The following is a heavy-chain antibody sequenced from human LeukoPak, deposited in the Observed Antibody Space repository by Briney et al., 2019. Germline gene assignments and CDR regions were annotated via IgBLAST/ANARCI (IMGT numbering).Heavy chain of an antibody. Sequence: QTGGSLRLSCADSGYTFSSYAMHWVRQAPGKGLEWVAVISYDGSNKYYADSVKGRFTISRDNSKNTLYLQMNSLRAEDTAAYYCARDIQAYSYGIYGMDVWGQGTTVTVSS. J-gene: IGHJ6*02. CDR1: GYTFSSYA. D-gene: IGHD5-18*01. V-gene: IGHV3-30-3*01. CDR2: ISYDGSNK. CDR3: ARDIQAYSYGIYGMDV.